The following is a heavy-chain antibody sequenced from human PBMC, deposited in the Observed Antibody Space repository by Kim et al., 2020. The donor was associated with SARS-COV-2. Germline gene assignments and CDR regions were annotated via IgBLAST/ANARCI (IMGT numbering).Heavy chain of an antibody. Sequence: ASVKVSCKASGYTFTTYTINWVRQAPGHGLEWMGWINTNTGNPAYAQGFTGRFVFSLDTSVSTAYLQISSLEAEDTAIYYCARRGSGEFDYWGQGTLGTV. CDR1: GYTFTTYT. CDR3: ARRGSGEFDY. D-gene: IGHD2-15*01. V-gene: IGHV7-4-1*02. CDR2: INTNTGNP. J-gene: IGHJ4*02.